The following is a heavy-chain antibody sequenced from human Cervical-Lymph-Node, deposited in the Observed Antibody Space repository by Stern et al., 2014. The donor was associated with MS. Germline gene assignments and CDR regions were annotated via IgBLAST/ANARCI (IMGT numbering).Heavy chain of an antibody. CDR1: GYTFNAYY. J-gene: IGHJ6*02. CDR2: INPNSGET. V-gene: IGHV1-2*06. CDR3: ARVTRHFENRLYFGMDV. D-gene: IGHD1-14*01. Sequence: QVQLVQSAAEVKKPGASVKVPCEASGYTFNAYYIHWVRQAPGRGLEWMGRINPNSGETKYAQKFQGRVTMTRDTSNTAYMELSRVTSDDTAVFYCARVTRHFENRLYFGMDVWGQGTTVTVSS.